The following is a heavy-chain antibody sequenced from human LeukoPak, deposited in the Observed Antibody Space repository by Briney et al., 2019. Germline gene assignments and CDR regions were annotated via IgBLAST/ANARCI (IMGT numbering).Heavy chain of an antibody. CDR2: IYYSGST. CDR3: AREVTRGTAMNY. Sequence: SETLSLTCTVSGGSISSYYLSWIRQPPGKGLEWIGYIYYSGSTNYNPSLKSRVTISVDTSKNQFSLKLSSVTAADTAVYYCAREVTRGTAMNYWGQGTLVTVSS. D-gene: IGHD5-18*01. J-gene: IGHJ4*02. V-gene: IGHV4-59*12. CDR1: GGSISSYY.